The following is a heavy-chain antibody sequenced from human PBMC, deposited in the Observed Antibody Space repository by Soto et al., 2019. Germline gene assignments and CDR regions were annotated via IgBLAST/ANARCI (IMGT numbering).Heavy chain of an antibody. J-gene: IGHJ2*01. CDR1: GFTFNTYW. V-gene: IGHV3-7*05. Sequence: EVQLVESGGGLVQPGGSLRLSCAASGFTFNTYWMKWVRQAPGTGLEWVADIKQGGSEKYYVDSVRGRFTISRENARNSLYLQMNSLSAEDTTMYNCASGGWGRYFDLWCRGTLVTVSS. CDR3: ASGGWGRYFDL. D-gene: IGHD2-21*02. CDR2: IKQGGSEK.